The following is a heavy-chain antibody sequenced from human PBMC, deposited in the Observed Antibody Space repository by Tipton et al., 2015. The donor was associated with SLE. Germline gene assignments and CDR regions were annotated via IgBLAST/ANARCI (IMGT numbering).Heavy chain of an antibody. Sequence: TLSLTCTVSGGSISSYYWSWIRQPPGKGLEWSGYIYYSGSTNYNPSLKSRVTISVDTSKNQFSLKLSSVTAADTAVYYCARENLRGARYFDYWGQGTLVTVSS. CDR1: GGSISSYY. CDR2: IYYSGST. V-gene: IGHV4-59*12. D-gene: IGHD3-16*01. CDR3: ARENLRGARYFDY. J-gene: IGHJ4*02.